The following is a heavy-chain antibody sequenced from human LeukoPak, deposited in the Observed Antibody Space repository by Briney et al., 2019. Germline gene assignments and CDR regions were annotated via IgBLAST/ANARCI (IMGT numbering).Heavy chain of an antibody. D-gene: IGHD6-19*01. Sequence: PGGSLRLSCKGTGYSFSDYWIAWVRQMPGKGLEWMGIIYPGDSDTKYSPSFEGQVTISADKSISTTYLQWTSLKASDTAMYYCARHGQSSGWYWFDPWGQGTLVTVFS. CDR1: GYSFSDYW. V-gene: IGHV5-51*01. CDR2: IYPGDSDT. CDR3: ARHGQSSGWYWFDP. J-gene: IGHJ5*02.